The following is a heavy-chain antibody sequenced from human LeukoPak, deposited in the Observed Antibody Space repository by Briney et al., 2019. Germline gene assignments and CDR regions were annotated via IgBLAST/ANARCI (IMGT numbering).Heavy chain of an antibody. CDR1: GFTFSTFA. Sequence: GGSLRLSCAASGFTFSTFAMIWVRQPPGKGLEWVSSIFPSGDEIHYADSVRGRFTISRDNSKSTLSLQMNSLRAEDTAVYYCAEEIKRLLPYFDYWGQGTLVTVSS. CDR3: AEEIKRLLPYFDY. D-gene: IGHD2-15*01. J-gene: IGHJ4*02. V-gene: IGHV3-23*01. CDR2: IFPSGDEI.